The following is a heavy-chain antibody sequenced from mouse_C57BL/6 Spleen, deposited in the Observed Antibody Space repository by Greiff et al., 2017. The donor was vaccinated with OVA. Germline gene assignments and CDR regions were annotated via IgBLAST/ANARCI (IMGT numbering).Heavy chain of an antibody. CDR3: AKGQTYDYDVPLLSMDY. CDR2: IWGDGST. V-gene: IGHV2-3*01. D-gene: IGHD2-4*01. CDR1: GFSLTSYG. J-gene: IGHJ4*01. Sequence: QVQLQQSGPGLVAPSQSLSITCTVSGFSLTSYGVSWVRPPPGKGLEWLGVIWGDGSTNYHSALISRLSISKDNSKSQVFLKLNSLQTDDTATYYCAKGQTYDYDVPLLSMDYWGQGTSVTVSS.